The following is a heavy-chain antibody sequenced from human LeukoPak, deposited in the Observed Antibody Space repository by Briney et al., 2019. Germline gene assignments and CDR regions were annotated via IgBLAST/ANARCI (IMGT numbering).Heavy chain of an antibody. CDR3: ATSIAATGSSGYY. CDR2: IYYSGST. D-gene: IGHD6-13*01. Sequence: PSETLSLTCTVSGGSISNYYWSWIRQPPGKGLEWIGYIYYSGSTNYNPSLKSRVTISIDTSKTQFSLNRTSVSAADTAVYYCATSIAATGSSGYYWGPGTLVTVSS. V-gene: IGHV4-59*01. CDR1: GGSISNYY. J-gene: IGHJ4*02.